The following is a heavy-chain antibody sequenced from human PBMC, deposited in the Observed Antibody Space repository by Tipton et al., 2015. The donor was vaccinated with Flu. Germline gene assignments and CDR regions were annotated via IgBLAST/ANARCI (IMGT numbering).Heavy chain of an antibody. CDR1: GGPISSGSYY. D-gene: IGHD3-10*01. CDR2: IYTSGST. Sequence: TLSLTCTVSGGPISSGSYYWSWIRQPAGKGLEWIGRIYTSGSTNYNPSLKSRVTISVDTSKNQFSLKLSSVTAADTAVYYCARDATLVRGPYYYYGMDVWGQGTTVTVSS. V-gene: IGHV4-61*02. CDR3: ARDATLVRGPYYYYGMDV. J-gene: IGHJ6*02.